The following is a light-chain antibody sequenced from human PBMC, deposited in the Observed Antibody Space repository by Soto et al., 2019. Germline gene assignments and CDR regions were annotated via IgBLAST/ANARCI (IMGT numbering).Light chain of an antibody. J-gene: IGKJ3*01. V-gene: IGKV1-5*03. Sequence: DIQMTQSPSTLSASVGDRVTITCRASQSISSWLAWYQQQPGKAPKVLIYKASSLDSGVPSRFSGSGSGTEITLTISCLQPDDFATYSCQQYNSYPFTFGPGTKVDIK. CDR2: KAS. CDR3: QQYNSYPFT. CDR1: QSISSW.